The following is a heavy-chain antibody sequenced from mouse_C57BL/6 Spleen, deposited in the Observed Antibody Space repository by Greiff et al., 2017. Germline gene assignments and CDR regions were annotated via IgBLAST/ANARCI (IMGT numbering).Heavy chain of an antibody. D-gene: IGHD1-1*01. Sequence: DVKLVESGGGLVKPGGSLKLSCAASGFTFSSYAMSWVRQTPEKRLEWVATISDGGSYTYYPDNVTGRFTISRDNAKNNLYLQMSHLKSEDTAMYYCAREEPSYGTYFDYWGQGTTLTVSS. CDR2: ISDGGSYT. J-gene: IGHJ2*01. CDR3: AREEPSYGTYFDY. V-gene: IGHV5-4*01. CDR1: GFTFSSYA.